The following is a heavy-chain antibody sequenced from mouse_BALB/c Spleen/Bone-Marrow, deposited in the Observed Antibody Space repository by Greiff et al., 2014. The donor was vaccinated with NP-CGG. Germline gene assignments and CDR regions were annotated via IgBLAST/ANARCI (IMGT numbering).Heavy chain of an antibody. D-gene: IGHD2-4*01. CDR3: TRGDYDYDGFAY. CDR1: GYTFTSYW. Sequence: LKQSGSELVRPGGSVKLSCKASGYTFTSYWMNWVKQRPGQGLEWIGNFYPGWGSTNYDEKFKSKATLTVDTSSSTAYMHLSSLTSEDSAAYYCTRGDYDYDGFAYWGQGTLVTVSA. V-gene: IGHV1S22*01. J-gene: IGHJ3*01. CDR2: FYPGWGST.